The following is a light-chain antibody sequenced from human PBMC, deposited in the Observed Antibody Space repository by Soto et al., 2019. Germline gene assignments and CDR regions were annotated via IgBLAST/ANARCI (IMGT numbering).Light chain of an antibody. Sequence: EVVLTQSPGTLSLSPGERATLSCRASQSVTSSYLAGYQQKPGQAPRLLIYGASTRATGLPDRFSASGSGTDFTLNISRLEPEDFAVYYCQQHGSSPFTFGPGTKVDIK. CDR3: QQHGSSPFT. J-gene: IGKJ3*01. CDR2: GAS. V-gene: IGKV3-20*01. CDR1: QSVTSSY.